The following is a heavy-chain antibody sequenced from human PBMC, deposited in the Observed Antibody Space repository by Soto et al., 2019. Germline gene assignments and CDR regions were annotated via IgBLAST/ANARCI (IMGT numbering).Heavy chain of an antibody. Sequence: VRLSCAASGFTFSSYAMSWVRQAPGKGLEWVGFIRSKAYGGTTEYAASVKGRFTISRDDSKSIAYLQMNSLKTEDTAVYYCTAGKLYPSLDFDYWGQGTLVTVSS. D-gene: IGHD2-8*01. CDR3: TAGKLYPSLDFDY. CDR2: IRSKAYGGTT. CDR1: GFTFSSYA. V-gene: IGHV3-49*04. J-gene: IGHJ4*02.